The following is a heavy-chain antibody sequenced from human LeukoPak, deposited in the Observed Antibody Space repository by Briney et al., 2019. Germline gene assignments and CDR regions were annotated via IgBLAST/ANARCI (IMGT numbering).Heavy chain of an antibody. CDR3: ARQQLGYYDILTGYYGDPVLFDY. J-gene: IGHJ4*02. CDR1: GGSISIYY. V-gene: IGHV4-59*08. D-gene: IGHD3-9*01. Sequence: SETLSLTCTVTGGSISIYYWSWIRQPPGKGLEWIGYIYYSGSTNYNPSLKSRVTISVDTSKNQFSLKLSSVTAADTAVYYCARQQLGYYDILTGYYGDPVLFDYWGQGTLVTVSS. CDR2: IYYSGST.